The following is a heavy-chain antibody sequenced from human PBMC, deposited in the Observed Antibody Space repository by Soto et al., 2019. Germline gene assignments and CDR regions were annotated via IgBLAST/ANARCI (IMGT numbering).Heavy chain of an antibody. CDR1: VYTFTSYD. J-gene: IGHJ5*02. V-gene: IGHV1-8*01. CDR2: MNPNSGHT. CDR3: ARGHSTDNWFDP. Sequence: AGVKVSCKASVYTFTSYDINWVRQATGQGLEWMGWMNPNSGHTGFAQKFQGRITMTRNTSITTAYLELSSLRSEDTAVYYCARGHSTDNWFDPWGQGTLVTVSS.